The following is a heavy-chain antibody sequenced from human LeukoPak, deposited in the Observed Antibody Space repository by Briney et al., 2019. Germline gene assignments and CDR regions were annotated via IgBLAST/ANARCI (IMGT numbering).Heavy chain of an antibody. CDR2: ISAYNGKT. J-gene: IGHJ3*01. D-gene: IGHD3-16*01. CDR3: ARAAGAYDAFDL. CDR1: GYTFNSNG. V-gene: IGHV1-18*01. Sequence: ASVKVSCKASGYTFNSNGISWVRQAPGQGLEWMGWISAYNGKTNSAQKLQGRVTMTTDTSTSTAYMELWSLRYDDTAVYYCARAAGAYDAFDLWGQGTMVTVSS.